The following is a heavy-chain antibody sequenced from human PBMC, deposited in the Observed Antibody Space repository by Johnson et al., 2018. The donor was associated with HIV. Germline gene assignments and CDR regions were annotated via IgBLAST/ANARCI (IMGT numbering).Heavy chain of an antibody. D-gene: IGHD4-17*01. CDR1: GFTFSNAW. V-gene: IGHV3-20*04. Sequence: VLLVESGGGLVKPGGSLRLSCAASGFTFSNAWMSWVRQAPGKGLEWVSGINWNGDTTTYADSVKGGFTVSRDNAKRSLYLQLSNLRAEDTALYYCATLTVRSRAFDIWGQGTMVTVSS. CDR3: ATLTVRSRAFDI. J-gene: IGHJ3*02. CDR2: INWNGDTT.